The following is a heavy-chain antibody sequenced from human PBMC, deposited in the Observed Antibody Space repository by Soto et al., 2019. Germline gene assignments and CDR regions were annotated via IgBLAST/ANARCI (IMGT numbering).Heavy chain of an antibody. V-gene: IGHV4-31*03. Sequence: QVQLQESGPGLVKPSQTLSLTCTVSGGSISSGGYYWSWIRQHPGKGLEWIGYIYYSGSTYCNPSLRSRVTISVDTSKNQFSLKLSSVTAAATAVYYCARERNYDSSGYSYYYGMDVWGQGTTVTVSS. CDR2: IYYSGST. J-gene: IGHJ6*02. CDR3: ARERNYDSSGYSYYYGMDV. D-gene: IGHD3-22*01. CDR1: GGSISSGGYY.